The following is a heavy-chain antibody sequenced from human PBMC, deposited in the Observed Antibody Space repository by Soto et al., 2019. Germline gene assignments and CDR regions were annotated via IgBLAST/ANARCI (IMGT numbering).Heavy chain of an antibody. Sequence: SVKVSCKASGGTFSSYTISWVRQAPGQGLEWMGRIIPILGIANYAQKFQGRVTITADKSTSTAYMELSSLRSEDTAVYYCARVGVTYYDFWSGEESWFDPWGQGTLVTVSS. CDR1: GGTFSSYT. V-gene: IGHV1-69*02. CDR2: IIPILGIA. J-gene: IGHJ5*02. CDR3: ARVGVTYYDFWSGEESWFDP. D-gene: IGHD3-3*01.